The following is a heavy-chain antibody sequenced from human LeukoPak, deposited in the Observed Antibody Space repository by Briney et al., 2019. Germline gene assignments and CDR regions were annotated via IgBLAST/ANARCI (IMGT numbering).Heavy chain of an antibody. CDR3: VRGRGDSSGYYYVSDDY. V-gene: IGHV1-2*02. D-gene: IGHD3-22*01. CDR1: GYTFTGYY. CDR2: INPNSGGT. J-gene: IGHJ4*02. Sequence: ASVKVPCKASGYTFTGYYMHWVRQAPGQGLEWMGWINPNSGGTNYAQKFQGRVTMTRDTSISTAYMELSRLRSDDTAVYYCVRGRGDSSGYYYVSDDYWGQGTLVTVSS.